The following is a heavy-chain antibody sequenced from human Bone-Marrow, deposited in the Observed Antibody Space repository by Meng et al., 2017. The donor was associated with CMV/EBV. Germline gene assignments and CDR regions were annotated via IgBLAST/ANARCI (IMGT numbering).Heavy chain of an antibody. CDR1: GFTFSSYT. CDR2: ISSSGSYI. Sequence: GGSLRLSCAGSGFTFSSYTMNWVRQAPGKGLEWVSSISSSGSYIFYADSVKGRFTISRDNAKSSLYLQMKSLRAEDTALYYCARVHGTARDYWGPGTLATVSS. D-gene: IGHD6-6*01. J-gene: IGHJ4*02. CDR3: ARVHGTARDY. V-gene: IGHV3-21*01.